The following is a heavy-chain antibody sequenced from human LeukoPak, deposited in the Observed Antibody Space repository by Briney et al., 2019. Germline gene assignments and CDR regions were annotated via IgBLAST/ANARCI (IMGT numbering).Heavy chain of an antibody. V-gene: IGHV4-59*08. D-gene: IGHD3-22*01. CDR1: GGSFSSYY. J-gene: IGHJ4*02. Sequence: SETLSLTCTVSGGSFSSYYWSWIRQPPGKGLEWVGCIYYSGSTMYNPSLKSRLTISLDTSKNRFSLKLTSVTAADTAVYFCATNSSGSALDYWGQGILVTVSS. CDR2: IYYSGST. CDR3: ATNSSGSALDY.